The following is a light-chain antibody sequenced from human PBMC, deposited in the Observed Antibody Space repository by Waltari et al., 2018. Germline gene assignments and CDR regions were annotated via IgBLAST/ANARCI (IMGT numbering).Light chain of an antibody. CDR3: QQYHDYSVYT. CDR1: QSIVRW. Sequence: DIQMAQSPSTLSASVGDRVTITCRASQSIVRWLAWYQQKPGKAPKLLIYDVSTLQSGVPSRFSGSGSGTEFTLTISSLQPDDFATYYCQQYHDYSVYTFGQGTKVEIK. V-gene: IGKV1-5*01. CDR2: DVS. J-gene: IGKJ2*01.